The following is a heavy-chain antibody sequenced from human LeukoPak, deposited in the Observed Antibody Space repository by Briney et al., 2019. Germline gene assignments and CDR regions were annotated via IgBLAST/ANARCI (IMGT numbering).Heavy chain of an antibody. J-gene: IGHJ4*02. CDR1: GYSISSGYY. D-gene: IGHD3-22*01. CDR2: IYHSGST. Sequence: PSETLSLTCTVSGYSISSGYYWGWIRQPPGKGLEWIGNIYHSGSTYHNPSLKSRVTISVDTSKNQFSLKLSSVTAADTAVYYCTRPYYYDSSGSPDYWGQGTLVTVSS. V-gene: IGHV4-38-2*02. CDR3: TRPYYYDSSGSPDY.